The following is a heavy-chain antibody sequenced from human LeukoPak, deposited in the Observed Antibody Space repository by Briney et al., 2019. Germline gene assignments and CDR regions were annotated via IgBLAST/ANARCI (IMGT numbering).Heavy chain of an antibody. Sequence: SETLSLTCSVSGGSISRNYWIWILHPPGKGLEFIGNVYFSGNTNYNPSLKSRVTISIDTSKNQSSLTLSSVTAADTAVYYCARDSAAGYMDVWGKGTTVTVSS. CDR2: VYFSGNT. D-gene: IGHD6-25*01. J-gene: IGHJ6*03. CDR3: ARDSAAGYMDV. CDR1: GGSISRNY. V-gene: IGHV4-59*01.